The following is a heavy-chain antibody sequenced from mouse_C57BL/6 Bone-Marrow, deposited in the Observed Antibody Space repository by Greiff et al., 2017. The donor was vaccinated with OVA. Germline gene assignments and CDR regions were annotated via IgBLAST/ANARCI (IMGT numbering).Heavy chain of an antibody. J-gene: IGHJ3*01. V-gene: IGHV1-52*01. CDR3: ARIYYYGSSLAWFAY. D-gene: IGHD1-1*01. Sequence: QVQLQQPGAELVRPGSSVKLSCKASGYTFTSYWMHWVKQRPIQGLEWIGNIDPSDSETHYNQKFKDKATLTVDKSSSTAYMQLSSLTSEDSAVYYCARIYYYGSSLAWFAYWGQGTLVTVSA. CDR1: GYTFTSYW. CDR2: IDPSDSET.